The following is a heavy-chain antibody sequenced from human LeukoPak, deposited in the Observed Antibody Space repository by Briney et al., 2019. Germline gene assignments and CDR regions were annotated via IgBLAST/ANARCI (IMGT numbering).Heavy chain of an antibody. J-gene: IGHJ6*03. CDR2: IYHSGST. CDR3: AREPSGSYTLYYYYMDV. Sequence: SETLSLTCTVSGGSISSYYWSWIRQPPGKGLEWIGSIYHSGSTYYNPSLKSRVTISVDTSKNQFSLKLSSVTAADTAVYYCAREPSGSYTLYYYYMDVWGKGTTVTVSS. CDR1: GGSISSYY. V-gene: IGHV4-38-2*02. D-gene: IGHD1-26*01.